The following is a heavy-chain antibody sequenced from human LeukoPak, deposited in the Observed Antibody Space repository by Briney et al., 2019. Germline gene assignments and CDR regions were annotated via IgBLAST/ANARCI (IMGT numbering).Heavy chain of an antibody. J-gene: IGHJ3*01. V-gene: IGHV4-39*01. Sequence: SETLSLTCTVSGDSISSSNYYWGWIRQPPGKGLEWIGTIYYSGSTYYTPSLKSRVTISVDTSKNQFSLKLTSVTAADTAMYFCARNWVADSFDFWGQGTMVTVSS. D-gene: IGHD6-19*01. CDR1: GDSISSSNYY. CDR3: ARNWVADSFDF. CDR2: IYYSGST.